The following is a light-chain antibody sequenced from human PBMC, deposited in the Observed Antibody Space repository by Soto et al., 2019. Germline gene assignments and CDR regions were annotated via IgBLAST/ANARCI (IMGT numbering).Light chain of an antibody. V-gene: IGLV2-11*01. CDR3: CSYAGSYTHVV. CDR2: DVS. CDR1: SSDVGGYNY. Sequence: QSALTQPRSVSGSPEQSVTISCTGTSSDVGGYNYVSWYQQHPGKAPKLMIYDVSKRPSGVPDRFSGSKSGNTASLTISGLQAEDEADYYCCSYAGSYTHVVFGGGTKLTVL. J-gene: IGLJ2*01.